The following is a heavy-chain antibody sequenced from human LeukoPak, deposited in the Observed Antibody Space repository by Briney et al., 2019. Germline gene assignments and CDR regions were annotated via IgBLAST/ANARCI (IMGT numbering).Heavy chain of an antibody. CDR3: ARVKVVTSKYTTSLFDY. J-gene: IGHJ4*02. Sequence: GGSLRLSCAASGFTFISYRTHWVRKAPGKGLVWVSGINPDGSSTRYAGSVKGRFTISRDNAKNTLYLQMNSLRAEDTAVYYCARVKVVTSKYTTSLFDYWGQGTLVTVSS. D-gene: IGHD3-16*02. CDR1: GFTFISYR. CDR2: INPDGSST. V-gene: IGHV3-74*01.